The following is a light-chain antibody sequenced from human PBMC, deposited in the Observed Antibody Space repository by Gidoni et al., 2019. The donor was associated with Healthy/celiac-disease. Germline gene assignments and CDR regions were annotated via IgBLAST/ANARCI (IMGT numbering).Light chain of an antibody. CDR3: QQYYTTPQT. V-gene: IGKV4-1*01. CDR2: WAS. CDR1: QSVLYRSDNKNY. Sequence: DIVMTQSPDSLAVSLGERATINCKSSQSVLYRSDNKNYLGWYQQKAGQPPKLLIYWASTRESGVPDRFSGSGSGTDFTLTISSLQAEDVAVYYCQQYYTTPQTFGPGTKLEIK. J-gene: IGKJ2*01.